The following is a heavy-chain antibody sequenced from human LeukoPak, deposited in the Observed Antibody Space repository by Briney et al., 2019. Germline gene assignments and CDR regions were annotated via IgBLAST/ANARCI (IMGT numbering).Heavy chain of an antibody. D-gene: IGHD5-12*01. CDR2: IDPSDSYT. J-gene: IGHJ6*02. V-gene: IGHV5-10-1*01. CDR3: ARQGSSPPITYYHYGMDF. CDR1: GYSFTSYW. Sequence: GESLQISCKSSGYSFTSYWISWVRQMPGKGLEWMGRIDPSDSYTNYSPSFQGHVTISADKSISTAYLQWSSLKASDTAMYYCARQGSSPPITYYHYGMDFRGQGTTVTVSS.